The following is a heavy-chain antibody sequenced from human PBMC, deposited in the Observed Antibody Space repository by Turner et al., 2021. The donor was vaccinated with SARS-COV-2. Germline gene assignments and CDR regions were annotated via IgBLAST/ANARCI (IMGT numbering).Heavy chain of an antibody. Sequence: EVQLVESGGGLVQPGGSLRLSCAASGFTFSTYWMHWVRQAPGKGLVWVSRINSDGSTTNYADSVKGRFTISRDNAKNTVYLQMNSLRAEDTAVYYCARGLSGYSYGYDYWGQGTLVTVSS. J-gene: IGHJ4*02. CDR3: ARGLSGYSYGYDY. V-gene: IGHV3-74*01. CDR1: GFTFSTYW. D-gene: IGHD5-18*01. CDR2: INSDGSTT.